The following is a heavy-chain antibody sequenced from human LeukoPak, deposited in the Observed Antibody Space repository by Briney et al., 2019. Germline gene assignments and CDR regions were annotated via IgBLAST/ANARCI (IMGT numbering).Heavy chain of an antibody. J-gene: IGHJ4*02. D-gene: IGHD3-10*01. CDR2: ITRSSSNI. CDR3: ARGAYYYGSGSYSFQIDN. CDR1: GFTFSSYN. V-gene: IGHV3-21*01. Sequence: PGGSLRLSCAASGFTFSSYNMNWVRQAPGKGLEWVSSITRSSSNIYYADPVKGRFTISRDNAQNSLYLQMNSLRAEDTAVYYCARGAYYYGSGSYSFQIDNWGQGTLVTVSS.